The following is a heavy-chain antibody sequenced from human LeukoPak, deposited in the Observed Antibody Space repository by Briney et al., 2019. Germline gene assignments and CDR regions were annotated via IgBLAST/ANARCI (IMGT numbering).Heavy chain of an antibody. CDR1: GFTFSSYA. CDR2: ISDSGAST. J-gene: IGHJ4*02. V-gene: IGHV3-23*01. D-gene: IGHD3-22*01. Sequence: GGSLRLSCAASGFTFSSYAMNWVRQAPGKGLEWVSAISDSGASTYYADSVKGRFTISRDNSKNTLYLQMNSLRAEDTAVYYCAKDAAAGYDSSGYYNYWGQGTLVTVSS. CDR3: AKDAAAGYDSSGYYNY.